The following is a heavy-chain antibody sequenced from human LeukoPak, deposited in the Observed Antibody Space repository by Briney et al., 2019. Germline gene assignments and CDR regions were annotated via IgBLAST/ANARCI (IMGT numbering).Heavy chain of an antibody. CDR3: AKDRGRYSSSWYYFDY. CDR2: ISYDGSNK. J-gene: IGHJ4*02. Sequence: GSLRLSCAASGFTFSSYGMHWVRQAPGKGLEWVAVISYDGSNKYYADSVKGRFTISRDNSENTLYLQMNSLRAEDTAVYYCAKDRGRYSSSWYYFDYWGQGTLVTVSS. V-gene: IGHV3-30*18. D-gene: IGHD6-13*01. CDR1: GFTFSSYG.